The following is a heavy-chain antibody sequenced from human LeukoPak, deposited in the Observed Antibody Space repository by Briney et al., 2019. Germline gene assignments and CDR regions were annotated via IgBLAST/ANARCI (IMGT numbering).Heavy chain of an antibody. J-gene: IGHJ3*02. CDR1: GFTFDDYA. D-gene: IGHD1-1*01. Sequence: GGSLRLSCAASGFTFDDYAMHWVRQAPGKGLEWVSGISWNNGSIGYADSVKGRFTFSRDNAKNSLYLQMNSLRAEDTAVYYCARAWRYDDAFDIWGQGTMVTVSS. V-gene: IGHV3-9*01. CDR3: ARAWRYDDAFDI. CDR2: ISWNNGSI.